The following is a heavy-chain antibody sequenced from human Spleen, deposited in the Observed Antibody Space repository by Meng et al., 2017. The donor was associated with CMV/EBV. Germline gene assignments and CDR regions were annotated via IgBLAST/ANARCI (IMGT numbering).Heavy chain of an antibody. D-gene: IGHD2-21*02. Sequence: ASVKVSCKASGYNFSSYGISWVRQAPGQGLEWMGWIGGYDGRTNYGQMFRGRVTMTKDTSTSTAYMELRSLGSDDTAVYYCARDVTGRPGYFEFWGQGTLVTVSS. CDR1: GYNFSSYG. CDR2: IGGYDGRT. J-gene: IGHJ4*02. V-gene: IGHV1-18*01. CDR3: ARDVTGRPGYFEF.